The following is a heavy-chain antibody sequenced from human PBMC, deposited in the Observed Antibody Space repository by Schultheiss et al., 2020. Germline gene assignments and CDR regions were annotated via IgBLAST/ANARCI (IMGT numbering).Heavy chain of an antibody. CDR3: AYPTPPFDY. J-gene: IGHJ4*02. CDR1: GFTFSSYG. Sequence: GGSLKLSCAASGFTFSSYGMHWVRQAPGKGLEWVAVIWYDGSNKYYADSVKGRFTISRDNAKNSLYLQMNSLRAEDTAVYYCAYPTPPFDYWGQGTLVTVSS. V-gene: IGHV3-33*03. CDR2: IWYDGSNK.